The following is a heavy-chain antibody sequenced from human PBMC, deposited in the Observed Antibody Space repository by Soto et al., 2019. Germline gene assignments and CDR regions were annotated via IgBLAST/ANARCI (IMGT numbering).Heavy chain of an antibody. V-gene: IGHV4-34*01. CDR2: INHSGST. J-gene: IGHJ4*02. CDR1: GGSFSGYY. CDR3: ARGIRNEYYDLWSGYSHYFDY. D-gene: IGHD3-3*01. Sequence: SETLSLTCAVYGGSFSGYYWSWIRQPPGKGLECIGEINHSGSTNYNPSLKSRVTISVDTSKNQLSLKLSSVTAADTAVYYCARGIRNEYYDLWSGYSHYFDYWGQGTLVTVST.